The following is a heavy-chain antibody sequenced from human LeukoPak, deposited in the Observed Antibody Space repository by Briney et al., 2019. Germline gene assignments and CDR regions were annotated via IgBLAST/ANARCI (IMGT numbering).Heavy chain of an antibody. D-gene: IGHD3-16*01. J-gene: IGHJ6*03. Sequence: PGGSLRLSCAASGFTFSSYSMNWVRQAPGKGLEWVPSISSSSSYIYYADSVKGRFTISRDNAKNSLYLQMNSLRAEDTAVYYCARDWGGGASYYYYMDVWGKGTTVTVSS. CDR2: ISSSSSYI. V-gene: IGHV3-21*01. CDR1: GFTFSSYS. CDR3: ARDWGGGASYYYYMDV.